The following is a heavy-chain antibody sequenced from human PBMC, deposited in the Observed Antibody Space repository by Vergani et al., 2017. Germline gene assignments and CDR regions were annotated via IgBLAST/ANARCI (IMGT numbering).Heavy chain of an antibody. CDR1: GFTFSSYA. V-gene: IGHV3-23*01. Sequence: EVQLLESGGGLVQPGGSLRLSCAASGFTFSSYAMSWVRQAPGKGLEWVSAISGSGGSTYYADSVKGRFTISRDNSKNALYLQMNSLRAEDTAVYYCARQGRYDSSGYYYYWGQGTLVTVSS. CDR3: ARQGRYDSSGYYYY. D-gene: IGHD3-22*01. CDR2: ISGSGGST. J-gene: IGHJ4*02.